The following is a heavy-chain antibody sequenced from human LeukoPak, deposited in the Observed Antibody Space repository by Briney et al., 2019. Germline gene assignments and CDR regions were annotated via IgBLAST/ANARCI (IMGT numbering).Heavy chain of an antibody. V-gene: IGHV3-23*01. Sequence: QSGGSLRLSCAASGFTFSDYYMNWIRQAPGKGLEWVSVISGSGGSTYYADSVKGRFTISRDNSKNTLYLQMNSLRAEDTAVYYCARTFRGVVIPDFDYWGQGTLVTVSS. D-gene: IGHD3-22*01. CDR3: ARTFRGVVIPDFDY. CDR2: ISGSGGST. J-gene: IGHJ4*02. CDR1: GFTFSDYY.